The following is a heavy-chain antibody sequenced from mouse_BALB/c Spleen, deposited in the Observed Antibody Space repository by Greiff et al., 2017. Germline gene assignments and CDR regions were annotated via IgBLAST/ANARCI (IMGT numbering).Heavy chain of an antibody. V-gene: IGHV1-77*01. J-gene: IGHJ4*01. CDR2: IYPGSGNT. CDR1: GYTFTDYY. Sequence: QVQLQQSGAELARPGASVKLSCKASGYTFTDYYINWVKQRTGQGLEWIGEIYPGSGNTYYNEKFKGKATLTADKSSSTAYMQLSSLTSEDSAVYFCARDQKRDYAMDYWGQGTSVTVSS. CDR3: ARDQKRDYAMDY.